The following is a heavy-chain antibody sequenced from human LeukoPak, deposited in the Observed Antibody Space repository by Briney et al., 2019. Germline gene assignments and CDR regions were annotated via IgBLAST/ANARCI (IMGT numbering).Heavy chain of an antibody. CDR1: GGTFSSYA. CDR3: ARARGSSWYSDAFDI. J-gene: IGHJ3*02. V-gene: IGHV1-69*04. Sequence: SVKVSCKASGGTFSSYAISWVRQAPGQGLEWKGRIIPILGIANYAQKFQGRVTITADKSTSTAYIELSSLRSEDTAVYYCARARGSSWYSDAFDIWGQGTMVTVSS. D-gene: IGHD6-13*01. CDR2: IIPILGIA.